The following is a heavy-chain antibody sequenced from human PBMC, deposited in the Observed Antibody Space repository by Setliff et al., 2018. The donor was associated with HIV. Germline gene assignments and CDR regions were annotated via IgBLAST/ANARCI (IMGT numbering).Heavy chain of an antibody. CDR3: ARVYCRHSCLVESYMDI. Sequence: GGSLRLSCVGSGFSFSDAWMIWVRQSPGKGLEWVGRIKTRVDGGAVDYAPPVKGRFTISREDSTDTLYLEMNSLRTEDTAVYLCARVYCRHSCLVESYMDIWGTGTAVTVSS. CDR2: IKTRVDGGAV. V-gene: IGHV3-15*01. D-gene: IGHD1-26*01. J-gene: IGHJ6*03. CDR1: GFSFSDAW.